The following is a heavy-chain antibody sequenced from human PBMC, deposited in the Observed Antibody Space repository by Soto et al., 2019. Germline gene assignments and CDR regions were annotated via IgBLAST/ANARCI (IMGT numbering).Heavy chain of an antibody. CDR3: ARGWDYYDSSGYYRTGYGMDV. D-gene: IGHD3-22*01. CDR2: MNPNSGNT. V-gene: IGHV1-8*01. Sequence: ASVKVSCKASGYTFTSYDINWARQAAGQGLEWMGWMNPNSGNTGYAQKFQGRVTMTRNTSISTAYMELSSLRSEDTAVYYCARGWDYYDSSGYYRTGYGMDVWGQGTTVTVSS. CDR1: GYTFTSYD. J-gene: IGHJ6*02.